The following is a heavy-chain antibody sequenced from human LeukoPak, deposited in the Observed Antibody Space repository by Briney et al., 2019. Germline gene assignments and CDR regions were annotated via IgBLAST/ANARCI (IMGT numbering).Heavy chain of an antibody. CDR2: ISSNGGST. Sequence: GGSLRLSCSASGFTFSSYAMHWVRQAPGKGLEYVSAISSNGGSTYYADSVKGGFTISRDNSKNTLYLQMSSLRAEDTAVYYCVKGGYDYGDPPIDPWGQGTLVTVSS. J-gene: IGHJ5*02. D-gene: IGHD4-17*01. CDR1: GFTFSSYA. V-gene: IGHV3-64D*06. CDR3: VKGGYDYGDPPIDP.